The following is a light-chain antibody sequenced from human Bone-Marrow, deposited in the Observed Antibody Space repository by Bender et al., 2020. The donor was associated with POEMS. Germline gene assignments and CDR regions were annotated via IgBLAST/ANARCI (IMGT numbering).Light chain of an antibody. CDR3: QSSDSSGTSVV. Sequence: QSALTQPPSASGSPGQSVTISCTGTSSDVGGYNFVSWYQHHPGKAPKLLISEVSKRPSGVPDRFSGSSSGTIVTLTIFGVQTEDEASYYCQSSDSSGTSVVFGGGTALTVL. CDR1: SSDVGGYNF. J-gene: IGLJ2*01. CDR2: EVS. V-gene: IGLV2-8*01.